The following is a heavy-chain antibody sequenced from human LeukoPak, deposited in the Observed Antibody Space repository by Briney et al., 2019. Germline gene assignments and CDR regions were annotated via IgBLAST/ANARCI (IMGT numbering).Heavy chain of an antibody. J-gene: IGHJ4*02. CDR3: ATVDREYFDTSGYYDY. CDR2: LDAEDGAP. Sequence: ASVKVSCKISGYTLTEFSIHWVRQAYGQGLEWMGSLDAEDGAPLYAQQFQGRVTMTEDTSTDTAHMELSGLRSEDSAIYYCATVDREYFDTSGYYDYWGPGTLVTVSS. CDR1: GYTLTEFS. V-gene: IGHV1-24*01. D-gene: IGHD3-22*01.